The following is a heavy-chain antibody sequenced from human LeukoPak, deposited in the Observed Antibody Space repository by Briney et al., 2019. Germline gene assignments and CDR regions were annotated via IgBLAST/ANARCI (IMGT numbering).Heavy chain of an antibody. J-gene: IGHJ4*02. CDR3: AKDLNSNYGPADY. CDR1: GFTLSSYA. V-gene: IGHV3-23*01. D-gene: IGHD4-11*01. CDR2: INGGGVNT. Sequence: GGSLRLSCAASGFTLSSYAMSWVRQAPGKGLEWVSTINGGGVNTHYADSVGGRFTISRDNSKNTLFLQMDSLRDEDTAVYYCAKDLNSNYGPADYRGQENLVTVPS.